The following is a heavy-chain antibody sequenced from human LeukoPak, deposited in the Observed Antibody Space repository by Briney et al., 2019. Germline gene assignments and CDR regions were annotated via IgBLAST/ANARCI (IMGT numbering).Heavy chain of an antibody. CDR3: VKGVLFRDSSVSNFDY. CDR2: ISAGGGTT. CDR1: GFTFSSYA. D-gene: IGHD3-22*01. V-gene: IGHV3-23*01. Sequence: PGGSLRLSCAASGFTFSSYAMSWVRQAPGKGLEWVSVISAGGGTTFYADSVKGRFTISRDNSKNTLYLQMNSLRAEDTAVYYCVKGVLFRDSSVSNFDYWGQGTLVTVSS. J-gene: IGHJ4*02.